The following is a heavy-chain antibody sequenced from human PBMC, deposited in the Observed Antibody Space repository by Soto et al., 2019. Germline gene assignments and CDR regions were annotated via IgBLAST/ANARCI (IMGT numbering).Heavy chain of an antibody. J-gene: IGHJ4*02. CDR1: GFTFDDYA. Sequence: EVQLVESGGGLVQPRRSLRLSCAASGFTFDDYAMHWVRQAPGKGLEWVSGISWNSGSIGYADSVKGRFTISRDNAKNSLYLQMNSLRAEDTALYYCAKAHAVAANLFDYWGQGTLVTVSS. CDR2: ISWNSGSI. CDR3: AKAHAVAANLFDY. D-gene: IGHD6-19*01. V-gene: IGHV3-9*01.